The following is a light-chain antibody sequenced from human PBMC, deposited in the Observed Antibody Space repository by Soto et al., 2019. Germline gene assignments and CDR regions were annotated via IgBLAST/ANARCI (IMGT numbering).Light chain of an antibody. V-gene: IGKV1-33*01. CDR3: QQYDILPT. J-gene: IGKJ2*01. Sequence: DIQMTQSPSSLSASVGDRVTITCQASQDIRNFLNWYQQKPGKAPKLLIYASSNLATDVPSRFSVSGSGTDFTFTISSLQPEDIATNYCQQYDILPTFGQGTKLEIK. CDR2: ASS. CDR1: QDIRNF.